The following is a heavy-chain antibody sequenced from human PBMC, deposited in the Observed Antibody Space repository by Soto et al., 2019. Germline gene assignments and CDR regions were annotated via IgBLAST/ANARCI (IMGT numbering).Heavy chain of an antibody. V-gene: IGHV1-69*01. Sequence: QVQLVQSGAEVKKPGSSVKVSCKASGGTFSSYAISWVRQAPGQGLEWMGGIIPIFGTANYAQKYQGRVTITADESTSTAYMELSSLRSEDTAVYYCARAHGIAVAGTPDFRGWGQGTLVTVSS. CDR3: ARAHGIAVAGTPDFRG. CDR1: GGTFSSYA. D-gene: IGHD6-19*01. CDR2: IIPIFGTA. J-gene: IGHJ1*01.